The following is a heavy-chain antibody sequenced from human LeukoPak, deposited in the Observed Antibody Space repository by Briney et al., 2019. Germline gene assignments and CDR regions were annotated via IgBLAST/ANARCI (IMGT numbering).Heavy chain of an antibody. J-gene: IGHJ4*02. Sequence: PGGSLRLSCAASGFTFSSYAMHWVRQAPGKGLEWVALISYDGSNKYYADSVKGRITISRDNSKNTLYLQMNSLRAEDTAVYYCAKVGDNWDFDYWGQGTLVPVSS. CDR1: GFTFSSYA. D-gene: IGHD1-1*01. V-gene: IGHV3-30*18. CDR3: AKVGDNWDFDY. CDR2: ISYDGSNK.